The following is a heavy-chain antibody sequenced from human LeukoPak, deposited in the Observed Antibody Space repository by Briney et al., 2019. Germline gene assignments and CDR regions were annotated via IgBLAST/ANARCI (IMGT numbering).Heavy chain of an antibody. CDR2: IYYSGST. CDR3: ARSSTIYGVVAQTRFFDY. J-gene: IGHJ4*02. D-gene: IGHD3-3*01. V-gene: IGHV4-59*01. CDR1: GVSISSYY. Sequence: PSGTLSLTCTASGVSISSYYWSWIRQPPGKGLEWIGYIYYSGSTNYNPSLKSRVTISVDTSKNQFSLKLSSVTAADTAVYYCARSSTIYGVVAQTRFFDYWGQGTLVTVSS.